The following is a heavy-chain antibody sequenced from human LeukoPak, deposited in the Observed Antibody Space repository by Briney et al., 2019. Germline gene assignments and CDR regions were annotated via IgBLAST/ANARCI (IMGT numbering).Heavy chain of an antibody. J-gene: IGHJ4*02. V-gene: IGHV3-48*01. Sequence: PGGSLRLSCAASGFTFSSYSMNWVRQAPGKGLEWVSYISSSSSTIYYADSVKGRLTISRDNAKNSLYLQMNSLRAEDTAVYYCARCLYYYDSSGYISDYWGQGTLVTVSS. D-gene: IGHD3-22*01. CDR2: ISSSSSTI. CDR1: GFTFSSYS. CDR3: ARCLYYYDSSGYISDY.